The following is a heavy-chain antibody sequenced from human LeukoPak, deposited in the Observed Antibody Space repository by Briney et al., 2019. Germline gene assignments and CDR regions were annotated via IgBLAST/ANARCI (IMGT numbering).Heavy chain of an antibody. D-gene: IGHD5-18*01. J-gene: IGHJ4*02. CDR1: GFTFSSYS. V-gene: IGHV3-21*01. CDR2: ISSSSSYI. CDR3: ARTQLWPVRFDY. Sequence: GGSLRLSCAASGFTFSSYSMNWVRQAPGKGLEWVSSISSSSSYIYYAGSVKGRFTISRDNAKNSLYLQMNSLRAEDTAVYYCARTQLWPVRFDYWGQGTLVTVSS.